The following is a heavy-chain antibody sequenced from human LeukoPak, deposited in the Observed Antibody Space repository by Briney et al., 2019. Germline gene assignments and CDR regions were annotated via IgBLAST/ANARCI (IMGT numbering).Heavy chain of an antibody. CDR2: ISGSGGST. CDR3: ARDPRDTGKTDHFDY. Sequence: PGGSLRLSCAASGFTFSSYAMSWVRQAPGKGLEWVSGISGSGGSTYYADSVKGRFTISRDNSKNTLYLQMNSLSAEDTAVYYCARDPRDTGKTDHFDYWGQGTLVTVSS. V-gene: IGHV3-23*01. J-gene: IGHJ4*02. D-gene: IGHD5-18*01. CDR1: GFTFSSYA.